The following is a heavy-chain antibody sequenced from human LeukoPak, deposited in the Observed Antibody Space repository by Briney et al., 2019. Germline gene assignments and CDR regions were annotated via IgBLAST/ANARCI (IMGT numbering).Heavy chain of an antibody. CDR3: ARVGYSGSYYGISVFDY. Sequence: ASVKVSCKASGYTFTSYGISWVRQAPGQGLEWMGWISAYNGNTNYAQKFQGRVTMTRDTSTSTVYMELSSLRSEDTAVYYCARVGYSGSYYGISVFDYWGQGTLVTVSS. J-gene: IGHJ4*02. D-gene: IGHD1-26*01. CDR2: ISAYNGNT. CDR1: GYTFTSYG. V-gene: IGHV1-18*01.